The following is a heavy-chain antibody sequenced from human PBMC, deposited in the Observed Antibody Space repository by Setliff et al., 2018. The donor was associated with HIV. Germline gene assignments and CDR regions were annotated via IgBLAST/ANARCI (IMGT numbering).Heavy chain of an antibody. CDR1: GFTFSSYW. CDR2: VNSDGSST. CDR3: ARQDLGAYAPLRY. D-gene: IGHD5-12*01. V-gene: IGHV3-74*01. J-gene: IGHJ4*02. Sequence: GGSLRLSCAASGFTFSSYWMYWVRQAPGKGLVWVSRVNSDGSSTSYADSVKGRFTISRDNAKNTLYLQMNSLRAEDTAVYYCARQDLGAYAPLRYWGQGTLATVSS.